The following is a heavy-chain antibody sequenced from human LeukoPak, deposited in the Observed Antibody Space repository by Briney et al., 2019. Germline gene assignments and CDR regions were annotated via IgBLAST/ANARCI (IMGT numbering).Heavy chain of an antibody. CDR3: AKDPANYGYGDYAP. Sequence: GWSLRLSCAASGCTIISYAMSWVGQPPAREGEWLSAIIGSGGSTYYADSVKGRFTISRDNSKNTLYLQMNSLRAEDTAVYYCAKDPANYGYGDYAPWGQGTLVTVSS. CDR2: IIGSGGST. V-gene: IGHV3-23*01. J-gene: IGHJ5*02. CDR1: GCTIISYA. D-gene: IGHD4-17*01.